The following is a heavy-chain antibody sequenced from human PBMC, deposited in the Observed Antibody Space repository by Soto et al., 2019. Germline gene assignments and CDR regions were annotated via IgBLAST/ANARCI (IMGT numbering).Heavy chain of an antibody. CDR2: INHSGST. CDR1: GGSFSGYY. CDR3: ARGLHYGVFLRYWFDP. D-gene: IGHD4-17*01. V-gene: IGHV4-34*01. J-gene: IGHJ5*02. Sequence: QVQLQQWGAGLLKPSETLSLTCAVYGGSFSGYYWSWIRQPPGKGLEWIGEINHSGSTNYNPSLKSRVTISVDTSKNQFSLKLSSVTAADTAVYYCARGLHYGVFLRYWFDPWGQGTLVTVSS.